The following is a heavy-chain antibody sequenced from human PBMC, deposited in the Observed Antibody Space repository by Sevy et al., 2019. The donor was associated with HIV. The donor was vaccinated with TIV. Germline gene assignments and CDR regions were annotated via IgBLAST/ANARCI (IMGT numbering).Heavy chain of an antibody. CDR1: GYTFTSYG. CDR2: ISAYNGNT. V-gene: IGHV1-18*01. J-gene: IGHJ6*02. Sequence: ASVKVSCKASGYTFTSYGISWVRQAPGQGLEWMGWISAYNGNTNYAQKLQGRVTMTTDTSTRTAYMELRSLRSDDTAGYYWARDGSNCSGGSCYSKPYYYGMDVWGQGTTVTVSS. CDR3: ARDGSNCSGGSCYSKPYYYGMDV. D-gene: IGHD2-15*01.